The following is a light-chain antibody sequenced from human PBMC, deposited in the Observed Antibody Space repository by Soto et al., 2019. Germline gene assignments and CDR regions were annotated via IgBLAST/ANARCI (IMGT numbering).Light chain of an antibody. CDR3: QQYHIYSGT. CDR1: QTIDSW. J-gene: IGKJ1*01. CDR2: KVS. V-gene: IGKV1-5*03. Sequence: DIQMTQSPSTLSASVGDRVTITCRASQTIDSWLAWYQQRPGKPPNLLIYKVSTLASGVPSGFSGSGSGTEFTLSINSLQPDDFATYYCQQYHIYSGTFGQGTKVEIK.